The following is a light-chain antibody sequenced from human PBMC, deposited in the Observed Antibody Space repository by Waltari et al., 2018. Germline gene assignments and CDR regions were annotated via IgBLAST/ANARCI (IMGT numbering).Light chain of an antibody. V-gene: IGLV1-44*01. CDR3: AAWDVSLNGLV. J-gene: IGLJ2*01. CDR2: SDN. Sequence: QSVLTQPPSASGTPGQRVTISCSGSSSTIGSNSVNWYQHLPGAAPKLLIYSDNQRPSGGPDRFSGSKSGASASLAISGLQSEDEADYDCAAWDVSLNGLVFGGGTKLTVL. CDR1: SSTIGSNS.